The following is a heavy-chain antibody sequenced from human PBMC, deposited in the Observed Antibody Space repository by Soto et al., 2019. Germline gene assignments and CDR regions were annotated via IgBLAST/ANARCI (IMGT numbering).Heavy chain of an antibody. D-gene: IGHD3-16*01. V-gene: IGHV5-51*01. CDR3: FRGGVTSRTFDY. CDR1: GYIIKNYW. Sequence: PGESLKISCKASGYIIKNYWIGWVRRMPGQGLEWMGIIFPDDSDTRYSPSFQGHVTISADKSISTAYVQWSSLKASDSAIYYCFRGGVTSRTFDYWGQGTLVTVSS. CDR2: IFPDDSDT. J-gene: IGHJ4*02.